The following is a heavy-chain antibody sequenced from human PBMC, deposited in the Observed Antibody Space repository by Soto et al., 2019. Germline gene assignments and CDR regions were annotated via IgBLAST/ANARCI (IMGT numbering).Heavy chain of an antibody. J-gene: IGHJ3*01. Sequence: GESLKICCKGSGYSFTSYWIGWVRQMPGKGLEWMGIIYPGDSDTRYSPSFQGQVTISADKSINTAYLQWSSLKASDTAIYYCARRIEKDAFDVWGQGTMVTVSS. D-gene: IGHD2-21*01. CDR3: ARRIEKDAFDV. CDR1: GYSFTSYW. V-gene: IGHV5-51*01. CDR2: IYPGDSDT.